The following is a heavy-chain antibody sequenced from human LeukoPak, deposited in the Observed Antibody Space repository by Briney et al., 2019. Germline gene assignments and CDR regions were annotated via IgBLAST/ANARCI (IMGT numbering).Heavy chain of an antibody. V-gene: IGHV3-74*01. CDR1: GFTFSSYW. Sequence: PGGSLRLSRAASGFTFSSYWMHWVRQAPGKGLVWVSRINSDGSSTSYADSVKGRFTISRDNAKNTLYLQMNSLRAEDTAVYYCARIRWDDAFDIWGQGTMVTVSS. CDR2: INSDGSST. CDR3: ARIRWDDAFDI. J-gene: IGHJ3*02. D-gene: IGHD4-23*01.